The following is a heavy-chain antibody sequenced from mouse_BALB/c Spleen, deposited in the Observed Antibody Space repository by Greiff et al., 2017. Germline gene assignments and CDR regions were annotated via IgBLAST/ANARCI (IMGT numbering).Heavy chain of an antibody. CDR2: IWSDGST. V-gene: IGHV2-6-2*01. D-gene: IGHD3-1*01. CDR3: ARQLGLLYAMDY. J-gene: IGHJ4*01. CDR1: GFSLTSYG. Sequence: VNVVESGPDLVAPSQSLSITCTVSGFSLTSYGVHWVRQPPGKGLEWLVVIWSDGSTTYNSALKSRLSISKDNSKSQVFLKMNSLQTDDTAIYYCARQLGLLYAMDYWGQGTSGTVSS.